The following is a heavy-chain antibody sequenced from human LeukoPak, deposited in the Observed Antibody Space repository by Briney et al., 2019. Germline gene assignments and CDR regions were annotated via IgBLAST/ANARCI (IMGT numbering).Heavy chain of an antibody. V-gene: IGHV1-69*05. D-gene: IGHD6-13*01. CDR3: AGGKYSSTFDP. Sequence: SVKVSCKASGGTFSSYAISWVRQAPGQGLEWMGGIIPIFGTANYAQKFQGRVTITRNTSISTAYMELSSLRSEDTAVYYCAGGKYSSTFDPWGQGTLVTVSS. CDR2: IIPIFGTA. J-gene: IGHJ5*02. CDR1: GGTFSSYA.